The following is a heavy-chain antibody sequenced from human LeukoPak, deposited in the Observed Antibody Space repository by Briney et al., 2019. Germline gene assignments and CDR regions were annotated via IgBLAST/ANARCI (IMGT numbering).Heavy chain of an antibody. V-gene: IGHV4-4*07. CDR2: IYTSGST. D-gene: IGHD2-8*01. CDR3: ARDYEYCINGVCYTWYFDL. Sequence: SETLSLTCTVSGGSISSYYWSWIRQPAGKGLEWIGRIYTSGSTNYNPSLKSRVTMSVDTSKNQFSLKLSSVTAADTAVYYCARDYEYCINGVCYTWYFDLWGRGTLVTVSS. CDR1: GGSISSYY. J-gene: IGHJ2*01.